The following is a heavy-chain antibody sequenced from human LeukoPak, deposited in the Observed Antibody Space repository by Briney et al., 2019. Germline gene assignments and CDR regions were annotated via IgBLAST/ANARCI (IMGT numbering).Heavy chain of an antibody. J-gene: IGHJ4*02. D-gene: IGHD4-11*01. CDR1: AFTFNSYA. V-gene: IGHV3-23*01. Sequence: GGSLRLSCAASAFTFNSYAMSWVRQAPGKGLEWVSAISGSGANTYYADSVKGRFTISRDNSKNTLYLQMNNLRAEDTAVYYCAKDMEVGTTAFDYWGQGTLVTVSS. CDR3: AKDMEVGTTAFDY. CDR2: ISGSGANT.